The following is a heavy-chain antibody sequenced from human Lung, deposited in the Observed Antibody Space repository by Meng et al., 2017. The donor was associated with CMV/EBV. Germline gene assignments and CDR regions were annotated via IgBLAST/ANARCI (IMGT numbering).Heavy chain of an antibody. CDR2: ISGSGGST. CDR1: GFTFSSYA. V-gene: IGHV3-23*01. J-gene: IGHJ6*02. D-gene: IGHD3-10*01. CDR3: AKGIKKGSGSYYPYGMDV. Sequence: GGSLRLXXAASGFTFSSYAMSWVRQAPGKGLEWVSAISGSGGSTYYADSVKGRFTISRDNSKNTLYLQMNSLRAEDTAVYYCAKGIKKGSGSYYPYGMDVWGQGXTVTVSS.